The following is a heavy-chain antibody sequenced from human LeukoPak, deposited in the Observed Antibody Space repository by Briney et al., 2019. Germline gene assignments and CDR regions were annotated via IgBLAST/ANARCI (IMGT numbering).Heavy chain of an antibody. J-gene: IGHJ4*02. V-gene: IGHV1-46*01. CDR3: ARESVSDTAMAHFDY. D-gene: IGHD5-18*01. CDR1: GYTFTSYY. CDR2: INPSGGST. Sequence: ASVKVSCKASGYTFTSYYMHWVRQAPGQGLEWMGIINPSGGSTSYAQKFQGRVTMTRDTSTSTVYMELSSLRSEDTAVYYCARESVSDTAMAHFDYWGQGTLVTVSS.